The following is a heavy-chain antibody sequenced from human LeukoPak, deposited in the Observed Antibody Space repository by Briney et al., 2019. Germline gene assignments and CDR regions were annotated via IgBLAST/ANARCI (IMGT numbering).Heavy chain of an antibody. D-gene: IGHD2-2*01. CDR3: ARDQVVPAAIRVNWFDP. Sequence: SETLSLTCTVSGGSISSYYWSWIRQPAGKGLEWIGRIYTSGSTNYNPSLKSRVTMSVDTSKNQFSLKLSSVTAADTAVYYCARDQVVPAAIRVNWFDPWGQGTLVTVSS. V-gene: IGHV4-4*07. J-gene: IGHJ5*02. CDR1: GGSISSYY. CDR2: IYTSGST.